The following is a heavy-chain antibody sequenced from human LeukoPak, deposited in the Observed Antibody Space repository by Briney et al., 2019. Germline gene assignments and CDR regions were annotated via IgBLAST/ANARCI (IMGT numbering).Heavy chain of an antibody. CDR1: GFTFSSYA. Sequence: GGSLRLSCAASGFTFSSYAMHWVRQAPGKGLEWVAVISYDGSNKYYADSVKGRFTISRDNSKNTLYLQMNSLRAEDTAVYYCAREVTAVAGLKMYNWFDPWGQGTLVTVSS. D-gene: IGHD6-19*01. CDR3: AREVTAVAGLKMYNWFDP. V-gene: IGHV3-30-3*01. J-gene: IGHJ5*02. CDR2: ISYDGSNK.